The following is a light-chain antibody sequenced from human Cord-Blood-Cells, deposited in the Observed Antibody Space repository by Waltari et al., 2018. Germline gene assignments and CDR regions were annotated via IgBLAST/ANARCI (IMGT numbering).Light chain of an antibody. CDR1: SSDVGGYNY. CDR3: SSYTSSSTLVV. J-gene: IGLJ2*01. V-gene: IGLV2-14*01. Sequence: QSALTQPASVSGSPGQSITISCTGTSSDVGGYNYVSWYQQHPGKAPKLMIYDVGSQHSGVSNRFSGSKSGNTASLTISGLQAEDEADYYCSSYTSSSTLVVFGGGTKLTVL. CDR2: DVG.